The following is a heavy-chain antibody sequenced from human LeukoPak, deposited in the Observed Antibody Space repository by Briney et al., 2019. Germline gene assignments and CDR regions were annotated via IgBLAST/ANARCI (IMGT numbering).Heavy chain of an antibody. J-gene: IGHJ4*02. CDR1: GFTFSGHW. CDR2: INQGGSDK. D-gene: IGHD1-14*01. V-gene: IGHV3-7*01. CDR3: TRDRSRAEDD. Sequence: GGSLRLSCAASGFTFSGHWMSRVRQAPGKGLEWVANINQGGSDKYYVDSVKGRFTISRDNANNLLYLQMNSLRGEDTAVYYCTRDRSRAEDDWGQGTLVTVSS.